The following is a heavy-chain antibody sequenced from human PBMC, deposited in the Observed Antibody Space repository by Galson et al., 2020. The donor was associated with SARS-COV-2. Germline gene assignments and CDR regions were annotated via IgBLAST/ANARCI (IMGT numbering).Heavy chain of an antibody. Sequence: GGSLRLSCAASGFTFSSYDMHWVRQATGKGLEWVSAIGTAGDTYYPGSVKGRFTISRENAKNSLYLQMNSLRAGDTAVYYCARGGGSSWYWNFDYWGQGTLVTVSS. CDR1: GFTFSSYD. CDR2: IGTAGDT. CDR3: ARGGGSSWYWNFDY. J-gene: IGHJ4*02. D-gene: IGHD6-13*01. V-gene: IGHV3-13*01.